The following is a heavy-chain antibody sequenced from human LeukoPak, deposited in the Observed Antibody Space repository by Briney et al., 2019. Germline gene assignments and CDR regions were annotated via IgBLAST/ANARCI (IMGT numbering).Heavy chain of an antibody. Sequence: PSETLSLTCTVSGYSISSGYYWGWIRQPPGKGLEWIGSIYHSGRTYYNPSLKSRVTISVDTSKNQFSLKLSSVTAADTAVYYCARDNDGSGSYYYYYMDVWGKGTTVTVSS. V-gene: IGHV4-38-2*02. CDR1: GYSISSGYY. CDR3: ARDNDGSGSYYYYYMDV. J-gene: IGHJ6*03. D-gene: IGHD3-10*01. CDR2: IYHSGRT.